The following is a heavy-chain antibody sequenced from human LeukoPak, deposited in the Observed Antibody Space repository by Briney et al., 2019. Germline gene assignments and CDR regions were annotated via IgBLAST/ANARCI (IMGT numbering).Heavy chain of an antibody. D-gene: IGHD6-25*01. V-gene: IGHV4-39*01. CDR2: IYSSGNT. CDR1: GGSISSSSYY. CDR3: TAGRSDYFDY. J-gene: IGHJ4*02. Sequence: PSETLSLTCTVSGGSISSSSYYWGWIRQPPGKGLEWIGSIYSSGNTYYNPSLKSRVTISVDTSKNQFSLKLNSVTAADTVVYYCTAGRSDYFDYWGQGTLVTVSS.